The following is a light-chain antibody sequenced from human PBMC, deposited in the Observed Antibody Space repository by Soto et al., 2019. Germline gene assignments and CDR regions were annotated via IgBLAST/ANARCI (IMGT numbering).Light chain of an antibody. V-gene: IGLV2-11*01. Sequence: QSALTQPRSVSGSPGQSVTIFCTGTNSDVGAYTLVSWYQQLPGKAPKLIISAVTYRPSGVPDRFSGSKSGNTASLTISGLQTEDEADYYCFSYTASDMWVFGGGTKLTVL. CDR3: FSYTASDMWV. CDR2: AVT. J-gene: IGLJ3*02. CDR1: NSDVGAYTL.